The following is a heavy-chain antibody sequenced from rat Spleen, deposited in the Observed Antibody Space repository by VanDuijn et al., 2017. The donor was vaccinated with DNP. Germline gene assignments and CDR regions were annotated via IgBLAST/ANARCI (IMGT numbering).Heavy chain of an antibody. D-gene: IGHD5-1*01. Sequence: EVQLVESGGGLVQPGRSLKLSCVASGFTFSYYWMTWIRQVPGKGLEWIASITTGGGGTSYPDAVKGRFMISRDDTKNTLSLQMNSLRSEDTATYYCARGSGTYYWYFDFWGPGTMVTVSS. J-gene: IGHJ1*01. CDR2: ITTGGGGT. CDR3: ARGSGTYYWYFDF. CDR1: GFTFSYYW. V-gene: IGHV5-31*01.